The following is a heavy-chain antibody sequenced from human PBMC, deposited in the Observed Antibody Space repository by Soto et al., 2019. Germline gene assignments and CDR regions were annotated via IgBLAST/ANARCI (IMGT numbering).Heavy chain of an antibody. CDR1: GFTFSSYA. J-gene: IGHJ6*02. Sequence: GGSLRLSCAASGFTFSSYAMHWVRQAPGKGLEWVAVISYDGSNKYYADSVKGRFTISRDNSKNTLYLQMNSLRAEDTAVYYCARVSGYDFWSGYPYGMDVWGQGTTVTVYS. V-gene: IGHV3-30-3*01. CDR2: ISYDGSNK. D-gene: IGHD3-3*01. CDR3: ARVSGYDFWSGYPYGMDV.